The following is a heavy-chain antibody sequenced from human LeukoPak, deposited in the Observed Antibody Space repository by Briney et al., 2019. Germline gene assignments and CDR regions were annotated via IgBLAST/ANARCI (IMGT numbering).Heavy chain of an antibody. CDR2: INPDGTTT. J-gene: IGHJ4*02. D-gene: IGHD2-21*01. Sequence: QPGGSLRLSCAASGFTFSDHWMSWVRQAPGKGLEWVANINPDGTTTRYVYSVRGRFTISRDNIRNSLYLQMNSLRAEDTAVYYCARWELPCGAVCYFALDYWGQGALVTVSS. CDR3: ARWELPCGAVCYFALDY. CDR1: GFTFSDHW. V-gene: IGHV3-7*01.